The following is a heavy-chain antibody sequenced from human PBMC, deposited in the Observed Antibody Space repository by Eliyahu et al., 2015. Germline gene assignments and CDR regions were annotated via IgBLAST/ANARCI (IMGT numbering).Heavy chain of an antibody. CDR2: IKSKPDGATI. D-gene: IGHD3-16*01. CDR3: ATGLYFDF. J-gene: IGHJ4*02. V-gene: IGHV3-15*01. CDR1: GFTFSNAW. Sequence: EEQLVESGGGLVKPGESLRLSCATSGFTFSNAWMNWVRQAPGKGLEWVGRIKSKPDGATIDYAAPVKGRFTVSRDDSKNTAYLQMNSLRTEDTAVYYCATGLYFDFWGQGALVTVSS.